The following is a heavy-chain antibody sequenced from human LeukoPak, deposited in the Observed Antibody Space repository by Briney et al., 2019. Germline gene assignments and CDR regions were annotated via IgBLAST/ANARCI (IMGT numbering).Heavy chain of an antibody. D-gene: IGHD5-18*01. CDR1: GGPFSGYY. J-gene: IGHJ4*02. CDR2: INHSGST. Sequence: SETLSLTCAVYGGPFSGYYWSWIRQPPGKGLEWIGEINHSGSTNYNPSLKSRVTISVDTSKNQFSLKLSSVTAADTAVYYCARGKYRGYNYWGQGTLVTVSS. V-gene: IGHV4-34*01. CDR3: ARGKYRGYNY.